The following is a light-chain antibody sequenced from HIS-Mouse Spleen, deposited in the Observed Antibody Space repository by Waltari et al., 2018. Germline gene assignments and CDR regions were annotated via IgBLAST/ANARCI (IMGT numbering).Light chain of an antibody. CDR1: SSDCGSFNL. CDR3: CSYAGSSTWV. CDR2: EGS. Sequence: QSALTQPASVSGSPGQSITISCTGTSSDCGSFNLVAWYQQHPGKAPKLMIYEGSKRPSGVSNRFSCSKSGNTASLTISGLQAEDEADYYCCSYAGSSTWVFGGGTKLTVL. V-gene: IGLV2-23*01. J-gene: IGLJ3*02.